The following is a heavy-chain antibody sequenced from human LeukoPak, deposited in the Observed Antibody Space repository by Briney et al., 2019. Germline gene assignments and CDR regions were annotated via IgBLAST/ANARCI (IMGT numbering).Heavy chain of an antibody. V-gene: IGHV3-30*02. J-gene: IGHJ4*02. CDR1: GFTFSSYG. CDR3: AKVTYYDFWSGYPPDY. Sequence: PGGSLRLSCAASGFTFSSYGMHWVRQAPGKGLEWVAFIRCDGSNKCYADSVKGRFTISRDNSKNTLYLQMNSLRAEDTAVYYCAKVTYYDFWSGYPPDYWGQGTLVTVSS. D-gene: IGHD3-3*01. CDR2: IRCDGSNK.